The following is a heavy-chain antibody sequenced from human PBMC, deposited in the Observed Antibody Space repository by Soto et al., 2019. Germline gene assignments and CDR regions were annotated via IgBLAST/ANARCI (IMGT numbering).Heavy chain of an antibody. Sequence: GGSLRLSCVASGFSFSNYKMNWVRQAPGKGLEWVSYITDSSDTVHYADSVRGRFTISRDNAESSLYLQMNSLRDEDTAVYFCARDFGHGYYLDYWGRGTLVTVSS. D-gene: IGHD3-3*01. CDR2: ITDSSDTV. CDR1: GFSFSNYK. V-gene: IGHV3-48*02. J-gene: IGHJ4*02. CDR3: ARDFGHGYYLDY.